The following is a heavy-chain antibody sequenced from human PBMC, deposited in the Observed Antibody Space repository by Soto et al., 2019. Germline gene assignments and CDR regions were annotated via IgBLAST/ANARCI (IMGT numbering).Heavy chain of an antibody. CDR2: IWYDGSNK. D-gene: IGHD3-3*01. CDR1: GFTFSSYG. Sequence: GGSLRLSCAASGFTFSSYGMHWVRQAPGPGQGWVAVIWYDGSNKYYADSVMGRFTISRDNSKNTLYLQMNSLRDEETAVYFCAINVWYYALWCGDPYYYYGMDVWGQGTTVTVSS. V-gene: IGHV3-33*01. J-gene: IGHJ6*02. CDR3: AINVWYYALWCGDPYYYYGMDV.